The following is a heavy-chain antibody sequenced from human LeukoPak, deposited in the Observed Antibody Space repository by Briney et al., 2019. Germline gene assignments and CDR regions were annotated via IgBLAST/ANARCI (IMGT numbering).Heavy chain of an antibody. V-gene: IGHV1-18*04. Sequence: ASVKVSCKASGYTFTSYYMHWVRQAPGQGLEWMGWISAYNGNTNYAQKLQGRVTMTTDTSTSTAYMELRSLRSDDTAVYYCAREGYYDTTYYFDYWGQGTLVTVSS. D-gene: IGHD3-9*01. CDR2: ISAYNGNT. CDR3: AREGYYDTTYYFDY. J-gene: IGHJ4*02. CDR1: GYTFTSYY.